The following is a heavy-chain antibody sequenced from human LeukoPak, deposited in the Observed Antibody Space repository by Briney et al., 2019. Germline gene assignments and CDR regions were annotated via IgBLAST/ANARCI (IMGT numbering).Heavy chain of an antibody. D-gene: IGHD3-3*01. CDR1: GGSISSYY. V-gene: IGHV4-59*01. CDR3: ARDPSIFGVVIYAFDI. J-gene: IGHJ3*02. Sequence: PSETLSLTCTVSGGSISSYYWSWIRQPPGKGLEWIGYIYYSGSTDYNPSLKSRVTISVDTSKNQFSLRLSSVTAADTAVYYCARDPSIFGVVIYAFDIWGQGKMVTVSS. CDR2: IYYSGST.